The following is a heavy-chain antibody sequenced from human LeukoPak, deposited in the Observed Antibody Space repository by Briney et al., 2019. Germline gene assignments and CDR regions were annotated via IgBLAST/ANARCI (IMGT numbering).Heavy chain of an antibody. CDR1: GGSFSGYY. V-gene: IGHV4-34*01. CDR3: GKRYRLVRGIDY. J-gene: IGHJ4*02. CDR2: INHSGST. Sequence: SETLSLTCAVYGGSFSGYYWSWIRQPPGKGLEWIGEINHSGSTNYNPSLKSRVTISVDTSKNQFSLKLSSVTAADTAVYYCGKRYRLVRGIDYWGQGTLVTVSS. D-gene: IGHD6-19*01.